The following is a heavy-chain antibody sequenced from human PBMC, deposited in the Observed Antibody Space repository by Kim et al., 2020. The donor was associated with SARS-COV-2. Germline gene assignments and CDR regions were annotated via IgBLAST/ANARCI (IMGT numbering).Heavy chain of an antibody. J-gene: IGHJ4*02. Sequence: SETLSLTCTVSGGSISSYYWSWIRQPPGKGLEWIGYIYYSGSTNYNPSLKSRVTISVDTSKNQFSLKLSSVTAADTAVYYCACITFGGVIIDWGQGTLVTVSS. CDR1: GGSISSYY. CDR3: ACITFGGVIID. V-gene: IGHV4-59*13. CDR2: IYYSGST. D-gene: IGHD3-16*02.